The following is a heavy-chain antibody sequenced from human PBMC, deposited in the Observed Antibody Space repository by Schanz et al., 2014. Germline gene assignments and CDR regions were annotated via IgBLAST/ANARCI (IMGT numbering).Heavy chain of an antibody. Sequence: EVQLAESGGGLVQPGGSLRLSCAASTFTFSSDWMSWVRQAPGKGLEWVANIKKDGSEKYYVDSVKGRFTISRDNAKNSLFLQMNSLRPEDTAVYYCARGGSGSHYRLDYWGQGSLVTVSS. CDR3: ARGGSGSHYRLDY. CDR2: IKKDGSEK. CDR1: TFTFSSDW. J-gene: IGHJ4*02. D-gene: IGHD1-26*01. V-gene: IGHV3-7*02.